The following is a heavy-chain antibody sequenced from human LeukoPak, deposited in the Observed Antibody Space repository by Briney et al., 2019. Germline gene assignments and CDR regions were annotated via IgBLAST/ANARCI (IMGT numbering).Heavy chain of an antibody. CDR2: TYYRSKWYN. Sequence: SQTPSLTCAISGDSVSSNSAAWNWIRQSPSRGLEWLGRTYYRSKWYNDYAVSVKSRITINPDTSKNQFSLQLNSVTPEDTAVYYCARLGLSTTVTTGYYYYGMDVWGQGTTVTVSS. D-gene: IGHD4-17*01. CDR3: ARLGLSTTVTTGYYYYGMDV. J-gene: IGHJ6*02. CDR1: GDSVSSNSAA. V-gene: IGHV6-1*01.